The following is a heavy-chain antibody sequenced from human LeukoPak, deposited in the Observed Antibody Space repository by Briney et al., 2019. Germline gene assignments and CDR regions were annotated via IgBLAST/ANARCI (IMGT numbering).Heavy chain of an antibody. CDR1: GFTFGDYA. D-gene: IGHD3-10*01. V-gene: IGHV3-23*01. J-gene: IGHJ4*02. CDR3: ASFHYYGSGAYYLSY. Sequence: GGSLRLSCTASGFTFGDYAMSWFRQAPGKGLEWVSDIGDSGATTYYADSVKGRFTISRDNSKNTLYLQMSSLRAEDTAVYFCASFHYYGSGAYYLSYWGQGTLVTVSS. CDR2: IGDSGATT.